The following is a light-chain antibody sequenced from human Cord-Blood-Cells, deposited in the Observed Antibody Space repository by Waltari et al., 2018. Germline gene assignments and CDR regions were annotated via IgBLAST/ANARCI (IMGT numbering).Light chain of an antibody. V-gene: IGKV1-5*01. J-gene: IGKJ5*01. CDR3: QQYKSYSPIT. Sequence: DIQMTQSPSTLSASVGDRVTITCRASQSISSWLAWYQPNPGKAPKLLIYDASSLESGVPSRFSGSGSGTEFTLTISSLQPDDFATYYCQQYKSYSPITFGQGTRLEIK. CDR1: QSISSW. CDR2: DAS.